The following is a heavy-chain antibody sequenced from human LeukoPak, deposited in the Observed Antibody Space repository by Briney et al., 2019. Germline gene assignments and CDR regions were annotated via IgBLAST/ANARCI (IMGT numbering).Heavy chain of an antibody. CDR2: ISDSGGRT. V-gene: IGHV3-23*01. CDR1: GFTFSSYG. D-gene: IGHD6-19*01. Sequence: GGSLRLSCAASGFTFSSYGMSWVRQAPGKGLEWVSGISDSGGRTYCADSVKGRFTISRDNSKNTLYLQMNSLRAEDTAIYYCAKDTRLAVAHDAFDVWGQGTMVTVSA. J-gene: IGHJ3*01. CDR3: AKDTRLAVAHDAFDV.